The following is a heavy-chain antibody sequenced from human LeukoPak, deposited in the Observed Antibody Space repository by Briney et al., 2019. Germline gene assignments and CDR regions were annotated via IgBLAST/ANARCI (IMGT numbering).Heavy chain of an antibody. D-gene: IGHD3-9*01. CDR2: ITSGGDYI. Sequence: GGSLRLSCAASGFTFNTFNMNWVRQAPGKGLEWISFITSGGDYIYYADSVKGRFTTSRDNAKNSLSLQLNSLRVEDTAVYYCARGHYDVLAASYKWTPDYWGQGTLVTVSS. CDR3: ARGHYDVLAASYKWTPDY. CDR1: GFTFNTFN. J-gene: IGHJ4*02. V-gene: IGHV3-21*01.